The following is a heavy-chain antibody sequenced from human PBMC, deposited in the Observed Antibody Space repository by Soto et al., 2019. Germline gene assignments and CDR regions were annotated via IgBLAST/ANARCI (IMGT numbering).Heavy chain of an antibody. D-gene: IGHD6-19*01. CDR3: ARVEVAGTSPPPHGFAY. V-gene: IGHV1-18*01. CDR1: DYTFTSYG. CDR2: VSAYTAKT. J-gene: IGHJ4*02. Sequence: QVQLVQSEAEVKKPGASVKVSCKASDYTFTSYGVTWVRQAPGQGLECMGWVSAYTAKTNSAQKLQGRVTMTTDTSTRTAYRELRSLRSDDTAIYYCARVEVAGTSPPPHGFAYWGQGTLVTVSS.